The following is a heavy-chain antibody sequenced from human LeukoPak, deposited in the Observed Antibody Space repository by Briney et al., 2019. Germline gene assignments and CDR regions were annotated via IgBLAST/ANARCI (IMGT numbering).Heavy chain of an antibody. CDR1: GYTFTSYG. CDR3: VRFRGINPFDY. Sequence: ASVKVSCKASGYTFTSYGISWVRQAPGQGLERMGWISAYNGNTNYAQKLQSRVTMTTDTSTSTAYMELRSLRSDDTAVYYCVRFRGINPFDYWGQGTLVTVSS. CDR2: ISAYNGNT. V-gene: IGHV1-18*01. D-gene: IGHD1-14*01. J-gene: IGHJ4*02.